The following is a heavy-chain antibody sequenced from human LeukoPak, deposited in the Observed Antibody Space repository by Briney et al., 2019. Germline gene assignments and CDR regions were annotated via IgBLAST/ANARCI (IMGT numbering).Heavy chain of an antibody. CDR1: GYSISSGYY. CDR3: ARGHLDDFWSAPQRWFDP. V-gene: IGHV4-38-2*02. D-gene: IGHD3-3*01. CDR2: VYHGGST. Sequence: KASETLSLTCTVSGYSISSGYYWGWIRQPPGKGLEWIGSVYHGGSTYCNPSLKSRVTISVDTSKNQFSLKLSSVTAADTAVYYCARGHLDDFWSAPQRWFDPWGQGTLVTVSS. J-gene: IGHJ5*02.